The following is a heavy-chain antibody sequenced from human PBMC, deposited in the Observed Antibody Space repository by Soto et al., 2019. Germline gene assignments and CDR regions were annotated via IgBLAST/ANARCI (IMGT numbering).Heavy chain of an antibody. J-gene: IGHJ4*02. Sequence: SHTLSRTCAISWDSVSSNGAAWNWIRQSPSRGLEWLGRTYYRSRWYSDYAPSVKSRITVKTDTSQNQFSLQLNSVTPEDTAIYYCARDPPGLHSAFDFCGQGTLVTVSS. CDR3: ARDPPGLHSAFDF. V-gene: IGHV6-1*01. CDR1: WDSVSSNGAA. D-gene: IGHD4-4*01. CDR2: TYYRSRWYS.